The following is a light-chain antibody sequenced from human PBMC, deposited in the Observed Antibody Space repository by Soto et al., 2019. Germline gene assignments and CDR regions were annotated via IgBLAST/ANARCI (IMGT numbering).Light chain of an antibody. CDR2: GAS. J-gene: IGKJ2*01. CDR3: QQFGNSPPYT. V-gene: IGKV3-20*01. Sequence: EIVLTQSPGTLSLSPGERATLSCRASQSVSSSYLAWYQQKPGQAPRLLIYGASRRATGIPDRFSGSGSGTDFTLTINRMEPEDFAVYYCQQFGNSPPYTFGQGTKLEIK. CDR1: QSVSSSY.